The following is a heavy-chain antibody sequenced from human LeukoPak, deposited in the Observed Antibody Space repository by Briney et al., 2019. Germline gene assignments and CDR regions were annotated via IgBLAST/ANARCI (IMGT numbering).Heavy chain of an antibody. V-gene: IGHV1-2*02. CDR2: INPNNGGT. CDR1: GYTFSDYY. Sequence: ASVKVSCKTSGYTFSDYYMHWVRQAPGQGLEWMGWINPNNGGTDYAQKFQGRVTMTRDTSISTAYMELSRLRSDDTAVYYCARGPFRMDVWGKGTTVTISS. J-gene: IGHJ6*04. CDR3: ARGPFRMDV.